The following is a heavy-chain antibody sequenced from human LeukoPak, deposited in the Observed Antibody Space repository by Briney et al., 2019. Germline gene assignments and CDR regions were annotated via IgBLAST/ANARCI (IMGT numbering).Heavy chain of an antibody. CDR2: IYYSGST. D-gene: IGHD5-12*01. Sequence: SETLSLTCTVSGGSISSSSYYWGWIRQPPGKGLEWIGSIYYSGSTYYNPSLKSRVTISVDTSKNQFSLKLSSVTAADTAVYYCATSGYDTSPEYRGQGTLVTVSS. J-gene: IGHJ4*02. CDR3: ATSGYDTSPEY. CDR1: GGSISSSSYY. V-gene: IGHV4-39*01.